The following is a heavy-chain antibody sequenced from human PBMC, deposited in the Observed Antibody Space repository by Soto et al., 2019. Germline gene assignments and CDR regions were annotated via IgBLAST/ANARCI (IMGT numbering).Heavy chain of an antibody. CDR1: GFTSSNYA. D-gene: IGHD3-22*01. V-gene: IGHV3-23*01. Sequence: EVQLLESGGALVQPGGSLRLSCAASGFTSSNYAMSWVRQAPGKGLEWVSVICTSGGRTYYADSVKGRFTISRDNSNNTLYLQMNSLRAEDTAVYYCARDYYPSSGYPNWFDPWGQGTLVTVSS. J-gene: IGHJ5*02. CDR3: ARDYYPSSGYPNWFDP. CDR2: ICTSGGRT.